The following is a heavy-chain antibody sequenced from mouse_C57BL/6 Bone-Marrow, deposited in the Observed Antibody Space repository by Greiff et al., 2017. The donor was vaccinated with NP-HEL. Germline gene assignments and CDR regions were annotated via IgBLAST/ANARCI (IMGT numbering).Heavy chain of an antibody. J-gene: IGHJ3*01. CDR3: ARSGYGSSYRFAY. Sequence: EVQLQESGPVLVKPGASVKMSCKASGYTFTDYYMNWVKQSHGKSLEWIGVINPYNGGTSYNQKFKGKATLTVDKSSSTAYMELNSLTSEDSAVYYCARSGYGSSYRFAYWGQGTLVTVSA. D-gene: IGHD1-1*01. V-gene: IGHV1-19*01. CDR2: INPYNGGT. CDR1: GYTFTDYY.